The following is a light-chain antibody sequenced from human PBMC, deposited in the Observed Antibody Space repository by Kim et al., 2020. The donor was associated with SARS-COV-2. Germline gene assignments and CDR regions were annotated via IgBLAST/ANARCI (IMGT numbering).Light chain of an antibody. CDR1: TSNIGAGYD. CDR3: QSYDKSLSSVV. J-gene: IGLJ1*01. Sequence: QSVLTQPPSVSGAPGQRVTISCTGNTSNIGAGYDVHWYQQLPGTAPKVVIFVNNNRPSGVPRRFSGSKSGASASLAITGLQAEDEADYYCQSYDKSLSSVVFGTGTKVTVL. CDR2: VNN. V-gene: IGLV1-40*01.